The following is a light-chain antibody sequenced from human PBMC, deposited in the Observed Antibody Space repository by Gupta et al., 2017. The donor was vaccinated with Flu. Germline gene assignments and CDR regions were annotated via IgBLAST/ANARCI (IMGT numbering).Light chain of an antibody. CDR2: LGS. J-gene: IGKJ2*01. CDR1: QGRLHKSGSNY. V-gene: IGKV2-28*01. Sequence: VSPGVPASVSSRASQGRLHKSGSNYLDWYLQKPGQSPRLLIYLGSNRASGVPDRFSGSGSGTDFTLKISRMVAEDVVVYYCRQTLQAPYTFGQGTKLEIK. CDR3: RQTLQAPYT.